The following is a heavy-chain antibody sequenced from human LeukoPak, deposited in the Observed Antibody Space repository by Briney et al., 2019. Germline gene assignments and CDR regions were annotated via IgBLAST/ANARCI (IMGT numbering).Heavy chain of an antibody. V-gene: IGHV3-30*02. D-gene: IGHD2-2*01. Sequence: PGGSLRLSCAASGFTFGSYGMHWVRQAPGKGLEWVAFIRYDGTNEYYADSVKGRFTISRDNSKNTLYLQMNSLRAEDTAVYYCAKDFYLPDDIWGQGTMVTVSS. CDR1: GFTFGSYG. CDR3: AKDFYLPDDI. CDR2: IRYDGTNE. J-gene: IGHJ3*02.